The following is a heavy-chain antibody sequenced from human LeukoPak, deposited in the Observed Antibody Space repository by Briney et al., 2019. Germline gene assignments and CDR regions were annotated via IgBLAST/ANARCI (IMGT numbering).Heavy chain of an antibody. CDR2: ISYDGSNK. V-gene: IGHV3-30*03. CDR3: AREAPNYYYMDV. CDR1: GFTFSSYG. J-gene: IGHJ6*03. D-gene: IGHD6-6*01. Sequence: GRSLRLSCAASGFTFSSYGMHWVRQAPGKGLEWVAVISYDGSNKYYADSVKGRFTISRDNSKNTLYLQMNSLRAEDTAVYYCAREAPNYYYMDVWGKGTTVTVSS.